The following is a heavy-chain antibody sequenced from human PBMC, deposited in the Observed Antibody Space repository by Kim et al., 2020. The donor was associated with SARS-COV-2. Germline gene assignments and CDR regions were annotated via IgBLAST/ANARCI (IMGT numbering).Heavy chain of an antibody. V-gene: IGHV4-59*01. CDR3: ARVGDSYEFDY. CDR2: IYYSGST. Sequence: SETLSLTCTVSGGAISRYYWSWIRQPPGKGLEWIGYIYYSGSTNYNPSLKSRVTISVDTSKNQFSLKLSSVTAADTAVYYCARVGDSYEFDYWGQGTLVT. J-gene: IGHJ4*02. CDR1: GGAISRYY. D-gene: IGHD5-18*01.